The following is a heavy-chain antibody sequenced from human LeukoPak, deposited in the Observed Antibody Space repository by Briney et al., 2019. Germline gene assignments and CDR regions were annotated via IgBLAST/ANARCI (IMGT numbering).Heavy chain of an antibody. J-gene: IGHJ3*02. D-gene: IGHD2-2*01. CDR2: ISSSSSYI. V-gene: IGHV3-21*01. Sequence: TGGSLRLSCAASGFTFSSYSMNWVRQAPGKGLEWVSSISSSSSYIYYADSVKGRFTISRDNSKNTLYLQMNSLRAEDTAVYYCAKEAPVVPAANAFDIWGQGTMVTVSS. CDR3: AKEAPVVPAANAFDI. CDR1: GFTFSSYS.